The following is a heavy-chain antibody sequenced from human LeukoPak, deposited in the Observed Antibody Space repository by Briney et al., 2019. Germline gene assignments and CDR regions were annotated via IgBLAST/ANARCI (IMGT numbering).Heavy chain of an antibody. V-gene: IGHV4-34*01. CDR1: GGSFSGYY. CDR3: ARGSRFRGYSYGSLAAAGTGTWGYYFDY. CDR2: INHSGST. D-gene: IGHD5-18*01. Sequence: SETLSRNCAVYGGSFSGYYWSWIRQPPGKGLEWIGEINHSGSTNYNPSLKSRVTISVDTSKNQFSLKLSSVTAADTAVYYCARGSRFRGYSYGSLAAAGTGTWGYYFDYWGQGTLVTVSS. J-gene: IGHJ4*02.